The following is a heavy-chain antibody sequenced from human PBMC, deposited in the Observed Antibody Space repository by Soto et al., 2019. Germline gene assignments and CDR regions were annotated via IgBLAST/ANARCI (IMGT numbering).Heavy chain of an antibody. CDR2: ITPMFGTA. CDR1: GGTFSRYA. D-gene: IGHD6-19*01. J-gene: IGHJ2*01. CDR3: AQTLGSAVAGPGRFDL. Sequence: QVQLVQSGAEVKKPGSSVKVSCKASGGTFSRYAISWVRQAPGQGLEWMGGITPMFGTANYAQKFQGGVTITADESTSTVHMELRRLRSEDTAVYYCAQTLGSAVAGPGRFDLWGRGTLVIVSS. V-gene: IGHV1-69*12.